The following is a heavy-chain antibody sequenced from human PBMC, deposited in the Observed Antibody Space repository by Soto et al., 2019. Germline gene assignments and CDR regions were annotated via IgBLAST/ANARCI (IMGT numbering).Heavy chain of an antibody. J-gene: IGHJ4*02. Sequence: PSETLSLTCSVSGGSISSRGAYWGWIRQPPGKGLEWIGTIYFSGSTYYNPSLKSRVTMSVDTSKNQFSLKLSSVTAADTAVYYCARHWGRGAAGTCYNWGQGTLVTVSS. V-gene: IGHV4-39*01. D-gene: IGHD6-13*01. CDR1: GGSISSRGAY. CDR2: IYFSGST. CDR3: ARHWGRGAAGTCYN.